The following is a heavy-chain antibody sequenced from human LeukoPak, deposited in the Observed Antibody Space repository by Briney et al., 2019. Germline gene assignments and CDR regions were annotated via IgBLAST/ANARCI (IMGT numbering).Heavy chain of an antibody. D-gene: IGHD6-13*01. CDR1: GFTFSSYS. Sequence: GGSLRLSCAASGFTFSSYSMNWVRQAPGKGLEWVSSISSSSSYIYYADSVKGRFTISRDNAKNSLYLQMNSLRAEDTAVYYXAXGSXQAAAAGINPDYWGQGTLVTVSS. CDR3: AXGSXQAAAAGINPDY. J-gene: IGHJ4*02. V-gene: IGHV3-21*01. CDR2: ISSSSSYI.